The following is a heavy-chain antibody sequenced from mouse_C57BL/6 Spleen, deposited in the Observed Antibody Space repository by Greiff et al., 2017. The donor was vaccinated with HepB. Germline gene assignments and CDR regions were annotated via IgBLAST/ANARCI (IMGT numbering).Heavy chain of an antibody. J-gene: IGHJ4*01. CDR3: ASLTTVVAPMDY. CDR2: ISDGGSYT. D-gene: IGHD1-1*01. V-gene: IGHV5-4*03. CDR1: GFTFSSYA. Sequence: DVKLVESGGGLVKPGGSLKLSCAASGFTFSSYAMSWVRQTPEKRLEWVATISDGGSYTYYPDNVKGRFTISRDNAKNNLYLQMSHLKSEDTAMYYCASLTTVVAPMDYWGQGTSVTVSS.